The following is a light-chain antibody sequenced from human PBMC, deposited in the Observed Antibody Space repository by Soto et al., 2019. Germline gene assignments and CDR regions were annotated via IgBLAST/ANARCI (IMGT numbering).Light chain of an antibody. CDR3: QHANSFPYT. V-gene: IGKV1-12*01. Sequence: DIQMTQSPSSVSASVGDRVTITCRVSQGISGWLDWYQQKPGKDPKLLIYDAFSLQSGVPSRYSGSGSGTDFTLYISSRHPEESATNYCQHANSFPYTFDQGTKLEIK. J-gene: IGKJ2*01. CDR1: QGISGW. CDR2: DAF.